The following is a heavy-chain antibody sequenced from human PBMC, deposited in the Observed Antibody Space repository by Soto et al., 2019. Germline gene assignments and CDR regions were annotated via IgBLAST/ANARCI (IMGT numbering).Heavy chain of an antibody. J-gene: IGHJ4*02. CDR3: ASTPGYTWSYDILTGYFFFDY. Sequence: SETLSLTCTVSGGSISSSSYYWGWIRQPPGKGLEWIGSIYYSGSTYYNPSLKSRVTLSVDTSKNQFSLKLSSVTAADTAVYYCASTPGYTWSYDILTGYFFFDYWGQGTLVTVSS. V-gene: IGHV4-39*01. D-gene: IGHD3-9*01. CDR2: IYYSGST. CDR1: GGSISSSSYY.